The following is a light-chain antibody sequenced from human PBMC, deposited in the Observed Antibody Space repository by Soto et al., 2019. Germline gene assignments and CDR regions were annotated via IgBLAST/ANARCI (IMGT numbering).Light chain of an antibody. Sequence: DIQMTQSPSSLSASVGDRVTITCRASQSIDNYLNWYQQKPGKAPKLLIYGASSLQSGAPSRFTGSGSGTDFTLTISSLQPEDFATYHCQQSFSSPWTFGQGTKVDIK. CDR1: QSIDNY. CDR3: QQSFSSPWT. CDR2: GAS. V-gene: IGKV1-39*01. J-gene: IGKJ1*01.